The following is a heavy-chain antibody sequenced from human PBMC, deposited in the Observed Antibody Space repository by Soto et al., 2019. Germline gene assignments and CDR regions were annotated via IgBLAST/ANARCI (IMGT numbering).Heavy chain of an antibody. V-gene: IGHV4-30-2*01. CDR3: ARDSRTGCSSTDCYMS. D-gene: IGHD2-2*01. J-gene: IGHJ5*02. CDR2: IYNSGST. Sequence: SETLSLTCAVSGGYISGGYYSWSWIRQPPGKGLEWIGFIYNSGSTYYNSSLKSRVTISVDRSKNHFFLNLTSVTAADTAAYYCARDSRTGCSSTDCYMSWGRGILVTVSS. CDR1: GGYISGGYYS.